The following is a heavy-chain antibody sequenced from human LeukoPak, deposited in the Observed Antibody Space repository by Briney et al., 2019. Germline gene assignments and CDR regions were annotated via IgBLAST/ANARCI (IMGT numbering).Heavy chain of an antibody. CDR2: IYYSGST. V-gene: IGHV4-59*01. CDR1: GGSISSYY. CDR3: ARGSGWFREFDY. Sequence: SETLSLTCTVSGGSISSYYWSWIRQPPGKGLEWIGYIYYSGSTNYSPSLKSRVTISVDTSKNQFSLKLSSVTAADTAVYYCARGSGWFREFDYWGQGTLVTVSS. D-gene: IGHD6-19*01. J-gene: IGHJ4*02.